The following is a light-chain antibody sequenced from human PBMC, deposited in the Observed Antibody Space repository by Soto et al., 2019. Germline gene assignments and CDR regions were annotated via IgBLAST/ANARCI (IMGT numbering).Light chain of an antibody. J-gene: IGKJ2*03. V-gene: IGKV1-39*01. CDR2: GAS. CDR1: QSVNRN. Sequence: DIQMTQSPSSLSASVGDRVTITCRASQSVNRNLHWYQQRPGKAPKLLISGASSLQSGVPSRFSGSGSGTDVTLTISSLQPEDFATYYCQQSLITQYSFGQGTKLEIK. CDR3: QQSLITQYS.